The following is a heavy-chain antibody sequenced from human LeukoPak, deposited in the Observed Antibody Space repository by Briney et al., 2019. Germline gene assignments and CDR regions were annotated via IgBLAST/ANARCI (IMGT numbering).Heavy chain of an antibody. CDR3: AKGPRSYDFWSGYYVADAFDI. J-gene: IGHJ3*02. V-gene: IGHV3-23*01. D-gene: IGHD3-3*01. Sequence: GGSLRLSCAASGFTFSSYAMSRVRQAPGKGLEWVSAISGSGGSTYYADSVKGRFTISRDNSKNTLYLQMNSLRAEDTAVYYCAKGPRSYDFWSGYYVADAFDIWGQGTMVTVSS. CDR2: ISGSGGST. CDR1: GFTFSSYA.